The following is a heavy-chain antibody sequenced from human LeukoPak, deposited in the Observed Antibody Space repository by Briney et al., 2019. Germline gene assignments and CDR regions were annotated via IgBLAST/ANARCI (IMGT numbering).Heavy chain of an antibody. Sequence: GGSLRLSCAASGFTFSSYSMNWVRQAPGKGLEWVSCISSSSSYIYYADSVKGRFTISRDNAKNSLYLQMNSLRAEDTAVYYCARDPFSGGFGDYYYYYMDGWGKGTTVTVSS. V-gene: IGHV3-21*01. CDR1: GFTFSSYS. J-gene: IGHJ6*03. D-gene: IGHD3-10*01. CDR3: ARDPFSGGFGDYYYYYMDG. CDR2: ISSSSSYI.